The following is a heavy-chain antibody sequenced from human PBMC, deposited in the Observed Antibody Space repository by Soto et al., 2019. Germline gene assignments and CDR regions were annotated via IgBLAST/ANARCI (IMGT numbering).Heavy chain of an antibody. J-gene: IGHJ5*02. CDR2: ISSSSSTI. CDR3: ARESRFLEWLSPNWFDP. CDR1: GFTFSSYS. Sequence: PGGSLRLSCAASGFTFSSYSMNWVRQAPGKGLEWVSYISSSSSTIYYADSVKGRFTISRDNAKNSLYLQMNSLRDEDTAVYYCARESRFLEWLSPNWFDPWGQGTLVTV. V-gene: IGHV3-48*02. D-gene: IGHD3-3*01.